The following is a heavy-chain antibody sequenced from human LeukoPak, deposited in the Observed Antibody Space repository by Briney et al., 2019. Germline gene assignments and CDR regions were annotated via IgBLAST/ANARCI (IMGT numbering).Heavy chain of an antibody. V-gene: IGHV3-7*01. D-gene: IGHD6-13*01. CDR2: INQHGSDK. CDR1: GFTFSNYW. Sequence: GGSLRLSCAASGFTFSNYWMTWVRQAPGKGLEWVANINQHGSDKYYVDSVKGRFTISRDNAKRSVYLQMSRLRANDTALYYCAREDRQSIAAAGPFDYWGQGILVTVSS. J-gene: IGHJ4*02. CDR3: AREDRQSIAAAGPFDY.